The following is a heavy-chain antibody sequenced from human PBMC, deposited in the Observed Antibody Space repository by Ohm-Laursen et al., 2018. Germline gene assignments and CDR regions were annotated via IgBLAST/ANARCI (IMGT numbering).Heavy chain of an antibody. D-gene: IGHD3-22*01. J-gene: IGHJ3*01. CDR3: ARYDSNAFDV. V-gene: IGHV4-59*12. CDR1: GGSISSYY. CDR2: IYYSGST. Sequence: GTLSLTCTVSGGSISSYYWSWIRQPPGKGLEWIGYIYYSGSTNYNPSLKSRVTISVDTSKNQFSLQLNSVTPEDTAVYYCARYDSNAFDVWGQGTMVTVSS.